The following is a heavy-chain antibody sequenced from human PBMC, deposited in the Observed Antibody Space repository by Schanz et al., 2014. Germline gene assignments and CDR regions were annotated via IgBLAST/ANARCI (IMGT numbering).Heavy chain of an antibody. CDR3: ARDSGSHYLVDY. CDR1: RIIFGTYS. CDR2: IYTDGST. D-gene: IGHD1-26*01. J-gene: IGHJ4*02. Sequence: EVQLVESGGGLVKPGGSLRLSCTASRIIFGTYSMNWIRQTPKGLEWVSIIYTDGSTYYADSVRGRFTISRDNAKNSLYLQMNSLRAEDTAVYYCARDSGSHYLVDYWGQGTLVTVSS. V-gene: IGHV3-66*01.